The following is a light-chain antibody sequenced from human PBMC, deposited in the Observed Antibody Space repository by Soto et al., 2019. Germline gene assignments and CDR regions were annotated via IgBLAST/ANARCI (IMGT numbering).Light chain of an antibody. Sequence: QSALTQPASVSGSPGQSIAISCTGTSSDVGGYNFVSWYQQYPGKAPKLMIYDVTSRSSGVFNRFSGSKSGTTASLTISGLQAEDEADYYCCSYASSTSYVFGTGTRSPS. CDR1: SSDVGGYNF. CDR3: CSYASSTSYV. V-gene: IGLV2-14*01. CDR2: DVT. J-gene: IGLJ1*01.